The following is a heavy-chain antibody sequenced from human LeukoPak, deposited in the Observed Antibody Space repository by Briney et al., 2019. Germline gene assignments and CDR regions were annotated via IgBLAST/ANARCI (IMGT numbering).Heavy chain of an antibody. CDR2: IWYDGSNK. Sequence: PGGSLRLSCAASGFTFSSYGMHWVRQAPGKGLEWVAVIWYDGSNKYYADSVKGRFTISRDNSKNTLYLQMNSLRAEDTAVYYRARDYLRTHFDCWGQGTLVTVSS. CDR1: GFTFSSYG. D-gene: IGHD5/OR15-5a*01. V-gene: IGHV3-33*01. CDR3: ARDYLRTHFDC. J-gene: IGHJ4*02.